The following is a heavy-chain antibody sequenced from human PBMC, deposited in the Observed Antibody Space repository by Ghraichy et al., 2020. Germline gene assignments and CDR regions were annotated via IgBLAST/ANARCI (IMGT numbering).Heavy chain of an antibody. J-gene: IGHJ6*02. Sequence: SGPTLVKPTETLTLTCTVSGFSLSNARMGVSWIRQPPGKALEWLAHIFSNDEKSYSTSLKSRLTISKDTSKSQVVLTMTNMDPVDTATYYCARNLWVQGVMSYYYYGMDVWGQGTTVTVSS. D-gene: IGHD3-10*01. V-gene: IGHV2-26*01. CDR3: ARNLWVQGVMSYYYYGMDV. CDR2: IFSNDEK. CDR1: GFSLSNARMG.